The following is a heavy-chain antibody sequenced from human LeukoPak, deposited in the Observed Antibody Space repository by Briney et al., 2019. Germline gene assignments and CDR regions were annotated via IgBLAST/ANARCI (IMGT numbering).Heavy chain of an antibody. CDR3: AREGVGRYYYYYYMDV. J-gene: IGHJ6*03. CDR1: GFTFSSYE. V-gene: IGHV3-48*03. CDR2: ISSSGSTI. D-gene: IGHD3/OR15-3a*01. Sequence: PGGSLRLSCAASGFTFSSYEMNWVRQAPGKGLEWVSYISSSGSTIYYADSVKGRFTISRDNAKNSLYLQINSPRAEDTAVYYCAREGVGRYYYYYYMDVWGKGATVTVSS.